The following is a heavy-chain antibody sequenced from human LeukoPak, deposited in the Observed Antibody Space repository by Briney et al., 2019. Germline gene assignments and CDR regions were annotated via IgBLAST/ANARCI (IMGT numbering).Heavy chain of an antibody. D-gene: IGHD6-6*01. V-gene: IGHV3-7*01. CDR2: IEEDGSEE. Sequence: PGGSLSLSCTASGFTFSIYWMSWVRQAPGKGLEWVASIEEDGSEEHYVDSVKGRFTISRDNARNSVHVQMNSLRAEDTAVYFCARIRPGNYFDYWGQGALVTVSS. CDR1: GFTFSIYW. CDR3: ARIRPGNYFDY. J-gene: IGHJ4*02.